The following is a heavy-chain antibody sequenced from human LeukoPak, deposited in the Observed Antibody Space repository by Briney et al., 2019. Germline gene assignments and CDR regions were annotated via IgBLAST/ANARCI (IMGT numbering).Heavy chain of an antibody. Sequence: SQTLSLTCTVSGGSISSGSYYWSWIRQPAGKGLEWIGRIYTSRSTNYNPSLKSRVTISVDTSKNQFSLKLSSVTAADTAVYYCARDLYSYGYSVQDYWGQGTLVTVSS. J-gene: IGHJ4*02. V-gene: IGHV4-61*02. D-gene: IGHD5-18*01. CDR3: ARDLYSYGYSVQDY. CDR2: IYTSRST. CDR1: GGSISSGSYY.